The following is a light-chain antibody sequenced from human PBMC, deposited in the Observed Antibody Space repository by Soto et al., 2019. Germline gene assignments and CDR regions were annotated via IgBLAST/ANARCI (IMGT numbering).Light chain of an antibody. J-gene: IGKJ4*01. CDR3: QQDIRDPLT. V-gene: IGKV1-5*03. CDR2: KAS. CDR1: QSLDTW. Sequence: DIQMTQSPSTLSASVGDRVTITCRASQSLDTWLAWYQQKPGKAPKLLIYKASTLESGVPSRFSGSGSGTEFTLTINSLQPDDFATYYCQQDIRDPLTFGRGTKV.